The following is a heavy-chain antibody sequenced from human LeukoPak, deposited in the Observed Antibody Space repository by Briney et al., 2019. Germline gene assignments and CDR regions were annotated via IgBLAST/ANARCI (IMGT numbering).Heavy chain of an antibody. CDR1: GGSISSYY. D-gene: IGHD3-10*01. V-gene: IGHV4-4*07. J-gene: IGHJ5*02. CDR2: LHTSGST. Sequence: ASETLSLTCTVSGGSISSYYWSRIRQPAGKGLEWIGRLHTSGSTSYNPSLKSRVTMSVDTSKNQFSLNLSSVTAADTAIYFCARGFTMIRGGFDLWGQGILVTISS. CDR3: ARGFTMIRGGFDL.